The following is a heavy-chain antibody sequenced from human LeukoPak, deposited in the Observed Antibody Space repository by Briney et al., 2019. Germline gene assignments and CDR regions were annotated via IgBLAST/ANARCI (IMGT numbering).Heavy chain of an antibody. J-gene: IGHJ5*02. D-gene: IGHD2-2*02. Sequence: PSQTLSLTCTVSGGSISSGSYYWSWIRQPAGKGLEWIGRIYTSGSTNYNPSLKSRVTISVDTSKNQFSLKLSSVTAADTAVYYCAREYRSFAWFDPWGQGTLVTVSS. V-gene: IGHV4-61*02. CDR2: IYTSGST. CDR3: AREYRSFAWFDP. CDR1: GGSISSGSYY.